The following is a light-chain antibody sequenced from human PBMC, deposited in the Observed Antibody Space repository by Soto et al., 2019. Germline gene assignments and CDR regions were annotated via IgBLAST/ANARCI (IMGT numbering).Light chain of an antibody. Sequence: DIQMTQSPSSVSASVGDRVTITCRASQDINSWLTWYQQKPGKAPKLLIYAAFTLHSGVPARFSGSRSGTDFTLTISSLQPEDFATYYCQQVNSYPQTFGQGTRLEIK. CDR2: AAF. CDR1: QDINSW. J-gene: IGKJ5*01. CDR3: QQVNSYPQT. V-gene: IGKV1-12*01.